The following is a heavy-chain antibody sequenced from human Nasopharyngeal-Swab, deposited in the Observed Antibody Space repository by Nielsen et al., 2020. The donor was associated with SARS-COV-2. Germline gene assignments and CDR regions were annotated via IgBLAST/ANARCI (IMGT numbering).Heavy chain of an antibody. CDR2: LKQDGSEE. V-gene: IGHV3-7*03. D-gene: IGHD3-22*01. CDR1: GFTFSRFW. CDR3: AGNHDNTF. J-gene: IGHJ4*02. Sequence: GESLKISCAASGFTFSRFWMTWVRQAPGKGLERVAYLKQDGSEEYYVDSVKGRFTISRDNARNSLFLQMDSLRVEDTAIYYCAGNHDNTFWGQGNLVAVS.